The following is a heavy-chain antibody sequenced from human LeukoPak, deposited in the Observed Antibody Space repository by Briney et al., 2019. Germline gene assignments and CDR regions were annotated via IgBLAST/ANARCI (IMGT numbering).Heavy chain of an antibody. CDR2: ISGSGGST. J-gene: IGHJ4*02. CDR1: GFTFSSYA. Sequence: AGGSLRLSCAASGFTFSSYAMSWVRQAPGKGLEWVSAISGSGGSTYYADSVKGRFTISRDNSKNTLCLQMDSLRAEDTAVYYCASPGGEAGSVDYWGQGTLVTVSS. D-gene: IGHD3-16*01. V-gene: IGHV3-23*01. CDR3: ASPGGEAGSVDY.